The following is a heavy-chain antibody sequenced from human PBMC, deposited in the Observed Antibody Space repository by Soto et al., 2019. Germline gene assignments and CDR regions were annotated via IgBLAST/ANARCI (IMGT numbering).Heavy chain of an antibody. CDR1: GFTFSSYA. CDR3: AKEIRAAGTAGVDY. V-gene: IGHV3-23*01. D-gene: IGHD6-13*01. J-gene: IGHJ4*02. CDR2: ISGSGGST. Sequence: GGSLRLSCAASGFTFSSYALSWVRQAPGKGLEWVSAISGSGGSTYYADSVKGRFTISRDNSKNTLYLQMNSLRAEDTAVYYCAKEIRAAGTAGVDYWGQGTLVTVSS.